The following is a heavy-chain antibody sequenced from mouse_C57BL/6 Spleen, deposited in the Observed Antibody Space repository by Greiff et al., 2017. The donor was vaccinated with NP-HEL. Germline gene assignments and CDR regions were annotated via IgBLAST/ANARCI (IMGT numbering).Heavy chain of an antibody. J-gene: IGHJ4*01. V-gene: IGHV5-17*01. CDR3: ARTSYYQATNYAMDY. Sequence: EVKLMESGGGLVKPGGSLKLSCAASGFTFSDYGMHWVRQAPEKGLEWVAYISSGSSTIYYADTVKGRFTISRDNAKNTLFLQMTSLRSEDTAIYYCARTSYYQATNYAMDYWGQGTSVTVSS. D-gene: IGHD2-10*01. CDR2: ISSGSSTI. CDR1: GFTFSDYG.